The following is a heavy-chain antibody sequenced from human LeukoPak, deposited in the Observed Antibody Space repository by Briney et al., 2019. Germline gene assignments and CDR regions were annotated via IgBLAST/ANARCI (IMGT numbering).Heavy chain of an antibody. V-gene: IGHV1-2*02. CDR1: GYTFTGYY. CDR3: ALLSYDSSGRYPY. D-gene: IGHD3-22*01. CDR2: INPNSGGT. Sequence: ASVKVSCKASGYTFTGYYMHWVRQAPGQGLEWMGWINPNSGGTNYAQKFQGRVTMTRDTSISTAYMELSRLRSDDTAVYYCALLSYDSSGRYPYWGQGTLVTVSS. J-gene: IGHJ4*02.